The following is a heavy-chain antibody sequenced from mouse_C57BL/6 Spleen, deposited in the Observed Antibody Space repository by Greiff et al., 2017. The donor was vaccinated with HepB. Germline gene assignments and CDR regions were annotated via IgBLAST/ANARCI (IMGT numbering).Heavy chain of an antibody. Sequence: QVQLQQPGAELVKPGASVKLSCKASGYTFTSYWMHWVKQRPGQGLEWIGMIHPNSGSTNYNEKFKSKATLTVDKSSSTAYMQLGSLTSEDSAVYYCARNQGYDYGVDYWGQGTTLTVSS. CDR3: ARNQGYDYGVDY. J-gene: IGHJ2*01. CDR2: IHPNSGST. V-gene: IGHV1-64*01. D-gene: IGHD2-4*01. CDR1: GYTFTSYW.